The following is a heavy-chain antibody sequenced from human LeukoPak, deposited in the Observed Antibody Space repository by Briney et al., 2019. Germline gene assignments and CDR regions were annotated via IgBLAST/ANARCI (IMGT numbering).Heavy chain of an antibody. Sequence: GGSLRLSYAASGFTFSSYAMSWVRQAPGKGLEWVSAISGSGGSTYYADSVKGRFTISRDNSKNTLYLQMNSLRAEDTAVYYCAKDPNPHYYDSSGYWGQGTLVTVSS. CDR3: AKDPNPHYYDSSGY. V-gene: IGHV3-23*01. D-gene: IGHD3-22*01. CDR1: GFTFSSYA. CDR2: ISGSGGST. J-gene: IGHJ4*02.